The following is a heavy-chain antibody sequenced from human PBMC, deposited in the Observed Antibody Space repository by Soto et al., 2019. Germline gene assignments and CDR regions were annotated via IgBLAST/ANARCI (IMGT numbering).Heavy chain of an antibody. V-gene: IGHV4-34*01. J-gene: IGHJ4*02. D-gene: IGHD2-2*01. CDR3: ARSTVVVPARLNYFDY. CDR1: GGSFSGYY. Sequence: PSETLSLTCAVYGGSFSGYYWSWIRQPPGKGLEWIGEINHSGSTNYNPSLKSRVTISVDTSKNQFSLKLSSVTAADTAVYYCARSTVVVPARLNYFDYWGQGTLVTVSS. CDR2: INHSGST.